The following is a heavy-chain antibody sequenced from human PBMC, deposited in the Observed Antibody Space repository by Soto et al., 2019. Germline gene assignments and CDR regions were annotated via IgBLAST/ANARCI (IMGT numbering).Heavy chain of an antibody. CDR2: ITDTGGDA. CDR3: VRGSKDSYPGSRIFDF. D-gene: IGHD3-10*01. CDR1: GLTFGSRA. J-gene: IGHJ4*02. V-gene: IGHV3-23*01. Sequence: EVQLLESGGDLIQPGGSLRLSCVASGLTFGSRAMSWVRQSPGEGLECVSTITDTGGDAKYADSVRGRFAISRDNSKNTLYLQMSTLRAEDSAIYFCVRGSKDSYPGSRIFDFWGRGTLVTVSS.